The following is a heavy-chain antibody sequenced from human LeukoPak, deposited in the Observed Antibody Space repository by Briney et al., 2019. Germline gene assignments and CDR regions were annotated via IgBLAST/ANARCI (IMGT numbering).Heavy chain of an antibody. J-gene: IGHJ4*02. CDR2: ISAYNGNT. V-gene: IGHV1-18*01. CDR1: GYTFTSYG. CDR3: ARADRYCSTTSCPPDFDY. Sequence: ASVTVSCTASGYTFTSYGISWVRQAPGQGPEWMGWISAYNGNTNYAQKLQGRVTMTTDTSTSTAYMELRSLRSDDTAVYYCARADRYCSTTSCPPDFDYWGQGTLVTVSS. D-gene: IGHD2-2*01.